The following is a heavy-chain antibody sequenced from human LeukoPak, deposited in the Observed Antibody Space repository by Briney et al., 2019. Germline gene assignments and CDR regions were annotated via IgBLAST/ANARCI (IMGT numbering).Heavy chain of an antibody. CDR3: ARMRLPIGVDY. D-gene: IGHD5-12*01. CDR2: INAYNGNA. Sequence: ASVKVSCKASGYTFTSYSISWVRQAPGQGLEWMGWINAYNGNAKYPQKFQGRVTMTTDTSTSTAYMELGSLRSDDTAVYYCARMRLPIGVDYWGQGTLVTVSS. V-gene: IGHV1-18*01. CDR1: GYTFTSYS. J-gene: IGHJ4*02.